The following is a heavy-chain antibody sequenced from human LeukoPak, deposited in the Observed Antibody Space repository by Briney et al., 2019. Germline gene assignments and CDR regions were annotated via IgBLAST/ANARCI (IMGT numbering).Heavy chain of an antibody. J-gene: IGHJ2*01. CDR3: AREANGDPVLFPYWYFDL. CDR2: INHSGST. Sequence: PSQTLSLTCTVSGGSISSGSYYWSWIRQPPGKGLEWIGEINHSGSTNYNPSLKSRVTISVDTSKNQFSLKLSSVTAADTAIYYCAREANGDPVLFPYWYFDLWGRGTLVTVSS. V-gene: IGHV4-39*07. CDR1: GGSISSGSYY. D-gene: IGHD4-17*01.